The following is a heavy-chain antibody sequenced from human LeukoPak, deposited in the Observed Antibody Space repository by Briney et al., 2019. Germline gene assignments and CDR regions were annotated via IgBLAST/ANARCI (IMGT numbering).Heavy chain of an antibody. CDR2: ISYDGSNK. CDR3: ARDRSPIAAAGLDY. D-gene: IGHD6-13*01. V-gene: IGHV3-30*03. CDR1: GFTVSSNY. J-gene: IGHJ4*02. Sequence: GGSLRLSCAASGFTVSSNYMSWVRQAPGKGLEWVAVISYDGSNKYYADSVKGRFTISRDNSKNTLYLQMNSLRAEDTAVYYCARDRSPIAAAGLDYWGQGTLVTVSS.